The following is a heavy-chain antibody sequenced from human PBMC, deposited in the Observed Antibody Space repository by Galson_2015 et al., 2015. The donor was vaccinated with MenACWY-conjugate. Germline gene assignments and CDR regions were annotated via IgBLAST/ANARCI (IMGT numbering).Heavy chain of an antibody. V-gene: IGHV3-11*05. Sequence: SLRLSCAASGFTFSDYYMSWIRQAPGKGLEWVSYISSSSSYTNYADSVKGRFTISRDNAKNSLYLQMNSLRAEDTAVYYCARARSWPDYGSGSYSSPHFDYWGQGTLVTVSS. J-gene: IGHJ4*02. CDR1: GFTFSDYY. CDR3: ARARSWPDYGSGSYSSPHFDY. D-gene: IGHD3-10*01. CDR2: ISSSSSYT.